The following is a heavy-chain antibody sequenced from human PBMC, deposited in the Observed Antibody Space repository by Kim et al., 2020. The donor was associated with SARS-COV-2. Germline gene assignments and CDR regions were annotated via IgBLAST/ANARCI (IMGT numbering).Heavy chain of an antibody. D-gene: IGHD3-22*01. J-gene: IGHJ4*02. CDR1: GFTFSSYA. CDR3: AKDSGYYYDSSGPRWDY. Sequence: GGSLRLSCAASGFTFSSYAMSWVRQAPGKGLEWVSAISGSGGSTYYADSVKGRFTISRDNSKNTLYLQMNSLRAEDTAVYYCAKDSGYYYDSSGPRWDYWGQGTLVTVSS. V-gene: IGHV3-23*01. CDR2: ISGSGGST.